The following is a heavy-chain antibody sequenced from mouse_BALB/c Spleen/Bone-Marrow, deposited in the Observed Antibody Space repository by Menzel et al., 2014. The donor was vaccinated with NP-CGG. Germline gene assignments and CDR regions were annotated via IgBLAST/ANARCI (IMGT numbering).Heavy chain of an antibody. D-gene: IGHD2-13*01. CDR1: GYTFTSYY. Sequence: QVQLQQSGAELVKPGASVKLSCKASGYTFTSYYMYWVKQRPGQGLEWIGEIYPSNGGTNFNEKFKSKATLTVGKSSSTAYMQLSSLASEDSAVYYCTREGDSPFAYWGQGTLVTVSA. CDR2: IYPSNGGT. V-gene: IGHV1S81*02. CDR3: TREGDSPFAY. J-gene: IGHJ3*01.